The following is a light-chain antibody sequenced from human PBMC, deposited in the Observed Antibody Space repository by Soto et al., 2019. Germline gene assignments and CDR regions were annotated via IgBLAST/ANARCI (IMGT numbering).Light chain of an antibody. J-gene: IGLJ1*01. CDR3: QSYDSGLSGYV. CDR2: GNS. V-gene: IGLV1-40*01. CDR1: SYKIENNY. Sequence: QSVLTQPPSASGTPGQRVTISCSGSSYKIENNYVSWYQQLPGTAPKLLIYGNSNRPSGVPDRFSGSKSGTSASLAITGLQAEDEADYYCQSYDSGLSGYVFGTGTKVTVL.